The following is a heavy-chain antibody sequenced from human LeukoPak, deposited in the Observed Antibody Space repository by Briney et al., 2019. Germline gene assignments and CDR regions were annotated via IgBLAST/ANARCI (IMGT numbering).Heavy chain of an antibody. CDR2: INTNTGNP. V-gene: IGHV7-4-1*02. J-gene: IGHJ5*02. CDR1: GYTFTIYA. CDR3: ARERIRTVTTSPTRNWFDP. Sequence: GASVNVSCQASGYTFTIYAMNWVGQAPGQGLEWMGWINTNTGNPTYAQGFTGRFAFSLDTSVSTAYLQISSLKAQDTAVYYCARERIRTVTTSPTRNWFDPWGQGTLVTVSS. D-gene: IGHD4-17*01.